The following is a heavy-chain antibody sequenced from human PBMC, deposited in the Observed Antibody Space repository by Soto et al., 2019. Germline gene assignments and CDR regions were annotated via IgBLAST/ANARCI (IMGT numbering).Heavy chain of an antibody. D-gene: IGHD2-8*01. CDR1: GFSFSSYS. CDR3: AGRYCTNGVCPFDY. J-gene: IGHJ4*02. V-gene: IGHV3-21*01. Sequence: GGSLRLSCAASGFSFSSYSMNWVRQSPGTGPDWVSSISSSGTYIYYADSVKGRFTISRDNAKNSLFLQLNSLRAEDTAVYYCAGRYCTNGVCPFDYWGQGTQVTVSS. CDR2: ISSSGTYI.